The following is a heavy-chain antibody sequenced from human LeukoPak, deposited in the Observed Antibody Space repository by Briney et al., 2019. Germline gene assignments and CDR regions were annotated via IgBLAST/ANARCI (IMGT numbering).Heavy chain of an antibody. Sequence: GASVKVSCKASGYTFTSYDINWVRQATGQGLEWMGWMNPNSGNTGYAQKFQGRVTMIRNTSISTAYMELSSLRSEDTAVYYCARGGRNRYCSSTSCLRTNWFDPWGQGTLVTVSS. CDR3: ARGGRNRYCSSTSCLRTNWFDP. D-gene: IGHD2-2*01. CDR1: GYTFTSYD. CDR2: MNPNSGNT. V-gene: IGHV1-8*01. J-gene: IGHJ5*02.